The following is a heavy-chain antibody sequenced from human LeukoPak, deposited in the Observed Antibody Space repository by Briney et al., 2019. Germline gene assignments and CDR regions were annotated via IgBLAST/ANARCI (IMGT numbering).Heavy chain of an antibody. J-gene: IGHJ4*02. Sequence: GRCLRLSCAACGFTFSRHWKHWVRQAPGKGLVWVSFINNDGRDTRYADSVKGRFTISRDNAKHTLYLQMNSRRAEATAMYYCARGGQGAVDYWGPGTLVTVSS. CDR3: ARGGQGAVDY. D-gene: IGHD3-16*01. CDR1: GFTFSRHW. V-gene: IGHV3-74*01. CDR2: INNDGRDT.